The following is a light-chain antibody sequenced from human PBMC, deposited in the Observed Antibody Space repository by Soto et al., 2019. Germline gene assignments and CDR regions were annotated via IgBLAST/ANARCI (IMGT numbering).Light chain of an antibody. CDR3: QQYGSSRT. CDR2: GAS. CDR1: QSVSSSY. J-gene: IGKJ1*01. Sequence: EIVLTQSPGTLSLSPRERATLSCRASQSVSSSYLAWYQQKPGQAPRLLIYGASSRATGIPDRFSGSGSGTDFTLTISGLEPEDFAVYYCQQYGSSRTFGQGTKVEIK. V-gene: IGKV3-20*01.